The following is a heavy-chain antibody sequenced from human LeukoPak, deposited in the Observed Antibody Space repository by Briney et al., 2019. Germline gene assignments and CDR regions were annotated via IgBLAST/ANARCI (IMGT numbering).Heavy chain of an antibody. CDR1: GYTLTELS. CDR3: ATGGRYCSGGSCYSFYYYYGMDV. D-gene: IGHD2-15*01. V-gene: IGHV1-24*01. Sequence: VASVRVSFTVSGYTLTELSMHWVRQAPGKGLEWMGGFDPEDGETIYAQKFQGRVTMTEDTSTDTAYMELSSLRSEDTAVYYCATGGRYCSGGSCYSFYYYYGMDVWGQGTTVTVSS. CDR2: FDPEDGET. J-gene: IGHJ6*02.